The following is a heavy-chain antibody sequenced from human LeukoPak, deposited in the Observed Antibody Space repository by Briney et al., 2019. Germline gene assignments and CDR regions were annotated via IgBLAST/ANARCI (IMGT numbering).Heavy chain of an antibody. Sequence: GGSLRLSCAASGFTFSSYWMYWVRQAAGKGLVWVSHIKSDGSSTTYADSVKGRFTISRDNAKNTLHLQMNSLRDEDTAVYYCARSSMLDYWGQGTLVTVSS. V-gene: IGHV3-74*01. CDR1: GFTFSSYW. CDR2: IKSDGSST. CDR3: ARSSMLDY. J-gene: IGHJ4*02. D-gene: IGHD3-10*02.